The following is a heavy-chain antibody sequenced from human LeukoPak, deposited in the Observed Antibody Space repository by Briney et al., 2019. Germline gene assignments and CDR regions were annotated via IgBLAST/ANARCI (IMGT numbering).Heavy chain of an antibody. J-gene: IGHJ3*02. CDR2: IYYSGST. D-gene: IGHD2-2*01. CDR3: ATYCSSTSCPHRRAFDI. V-gene: IGHV4-59*04. Sequence: PSETLSLTCSVSGGSMTSYYWSWIRQPPGKGLEWIGTIYYSGSTYYNPSLKSRVTISVDTSNDQFSLKLSSVTAADTAVYYCATYCSSTSCPHRRAFDIWGQGTMVTVSS. CDR1: GGSMTSYY.